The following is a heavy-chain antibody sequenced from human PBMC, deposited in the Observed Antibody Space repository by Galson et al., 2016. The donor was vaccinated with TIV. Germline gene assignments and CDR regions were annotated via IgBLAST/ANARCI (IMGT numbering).Heavy chain of an antibody. CDR1: GFSFSIFA. D-gene: IGHD3-22*01. CDR2: ISGGGGST. Sequence: SLRLSCAASGFSFSIFAMTWVRQAPGMGLEWVSAISGGGGSTYYADSVKGRFTIPRDNPKNTLFLQMNSLRAEDTAIYYGTTVPSSGFSSYYGLDVWGQGTTVIVSS. CDR3: TTVPSSGFSSYYGLDV. V-gene: IGHV3-23*01. J-gene: IGHJ6*02.